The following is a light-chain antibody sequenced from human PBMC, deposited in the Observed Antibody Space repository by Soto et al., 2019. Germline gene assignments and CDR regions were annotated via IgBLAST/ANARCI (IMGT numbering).Light chain of an antibody. CDR3: QSYDSSLSEGV. J-gene: IGLJ2*01. CDR2: GNI. Sequence: QLVLTQPPSVSGAPGQRVTISCTGSSSNIGAGYDVNWYQQLPGTAPKLLIYGNINRPSGVPDRFSGSKSGTSASLAITGLQAEDEADYYCQSYDSSLSEGVFGGGTKLTVL. CDR1: SSNIGAGYD. V-gene: IGLV1-40*01.